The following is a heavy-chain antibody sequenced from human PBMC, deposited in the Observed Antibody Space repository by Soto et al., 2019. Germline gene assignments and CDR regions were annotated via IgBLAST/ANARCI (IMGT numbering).Heavy chain of an antibody. V-gene: IGHV3-74*01. Sequence: GGSLRLSCAASGFTFSSYWMHWVRQAPGKGLVWVSRINNDGSSTSYADSVKGRFTISRDNAKNTLYLQMNSLRAEDTAVYYCARDRGYCTNGVCYRYWGQGTLVTVSS. CDR1: GFTFSSYW. J-gene: IGHJ4*02. D-gene: IGHD2-8*01. CDR2: INNDGSST. CDR3: ARDRGYCTNGVCYRY.